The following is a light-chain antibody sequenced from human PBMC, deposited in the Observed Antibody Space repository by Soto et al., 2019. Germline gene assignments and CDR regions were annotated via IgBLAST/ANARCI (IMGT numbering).Light chain of an antibody. CDR2: TAS. V-gene: IGKV3-20*01. CDR1: QSVSNNY. J-gene: IGKJ1*01. CDR3: QHYSSSPPSLT. Sequence: PGERATLSCRASQSVSNNYLAWYQHKPGQAPRLLIYTASSRATGIPDRFSASGSGTDFTLTISRLEPEDFAVYYCQHYSSSPPSLTFGQGTQVQLK.